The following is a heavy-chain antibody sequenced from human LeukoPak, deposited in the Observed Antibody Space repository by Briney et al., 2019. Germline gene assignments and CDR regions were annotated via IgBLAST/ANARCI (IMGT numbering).Heavy chain of an antibody. V-gene: IGHV1-8*01. J-gene: IGHJ4*02. CDR2: MNPNSGNT. D-gene: IGHD3-22*01. Sequence: TGQXXXWMGWMNPNSGNTGYAQKFQGRVTMTRNTSISTAYMELSSLRSEDTAVYYCARAGTDSSGYYFPTDYWGQGTLVTVSS. CDR3: ARAGTDSSGYYFPTDY.